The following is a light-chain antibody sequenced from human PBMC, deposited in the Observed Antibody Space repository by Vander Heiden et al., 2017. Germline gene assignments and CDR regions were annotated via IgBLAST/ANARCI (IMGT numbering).Light chain of an antibody. CDR1: QSVSSN. Sequence: EIVMTQSPATLSVSPGERATLSCRASQSVSSNLAWYQQKPGQAPRLLIYGASTRATGIPARFSGSGSGTEFTLTISSLQSEDFAVYYCQQYKNWPPITFGPRTRLEIK. V-gene: IGKV3-15*01. J-gene: IGKJ5*01. CDR3: QQYKNWPPIT. CDR2: GAS.